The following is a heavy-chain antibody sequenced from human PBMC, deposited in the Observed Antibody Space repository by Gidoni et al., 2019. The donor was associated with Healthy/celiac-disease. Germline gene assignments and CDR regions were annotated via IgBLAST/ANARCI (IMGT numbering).Heavy chain of an antibody. D-gene: IGHD3-10*01. CDR1: GFTFSSYC. Sequence: EVQLLESGGGLVQPGGSLRLSCAASGFTFSSYCMGWGRQAPGKGLAGGLAIRGSGGRKYYGEAVKGRFTISRDNSKNKLDLQMNSLRAEETAGYYCAKGPGDYWGQGTLVTVSS. V-gene: IGHV3-23*01. J-gene: IGHJ4*02. CDR3: AKGPGDY. CDR2: IRGSGGRK.